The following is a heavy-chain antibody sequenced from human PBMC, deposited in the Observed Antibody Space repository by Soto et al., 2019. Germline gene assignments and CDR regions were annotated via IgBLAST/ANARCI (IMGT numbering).Heavy chain of an antibody. CDR1: GGSISSSSYY. Sequence: SETLSLTCTVSGGSISSSSYYWGWIRQPPGKGLEWIGSIYYSGSTYYNPSLKSRVTISVDTSKNQFSLKLSSVTAADTAVYYCARQRVTAASNPLFNWFDPWGQGTLVTVSS. CDR2: IYYSGST. CDR3: ARQRVTAASNPLFNWFDP. D-gene: IGHD2-2*01. J-gene: IGHJ5*02. V-gene: IGHV4-39*01.